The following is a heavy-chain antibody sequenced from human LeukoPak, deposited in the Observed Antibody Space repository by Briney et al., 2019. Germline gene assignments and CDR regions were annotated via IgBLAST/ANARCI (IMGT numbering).Heavy chain of an antibody. CDR2: IYYSGST. D-gene: IGHD3-3*01. CDR1: GGSISSYY. J-gene: IGHJ4*02. Sequence: PSETLSLTCTVSGGSISSYYWSWIRQPPGKGLEWSGYIYYSGSTNYNPSLKSRVTISVDTSKNQFSLKLSSVTAADTAVYYCARERSSGYAFDYWGQGTLVTVSS. CDR3: ARERSSGYAFDY. V-gene: IGHV4-59*01.